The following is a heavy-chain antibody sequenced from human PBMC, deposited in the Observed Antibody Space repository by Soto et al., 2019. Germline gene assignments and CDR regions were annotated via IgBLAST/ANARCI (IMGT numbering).Heavy chain of an antibody. CDR3: ARPYSGGPNDPFDV. J-gene: IGHJ3*01. Sequence: PGESLKISCNGSGYRFTNYWIGWVRQRPGKGLEWMGIIYPGDAHAIYSPSFQGQVTMSADKYISTAYLQWSSLKASDTAMYYCARPYSGGPNDPFDVWGQGTMVTVSS. V-gene: IGHV5-51*01. CDR2: IYPGDAHA. CDR1: GYRFTNYW. D-gene: IGHD1-26*01.